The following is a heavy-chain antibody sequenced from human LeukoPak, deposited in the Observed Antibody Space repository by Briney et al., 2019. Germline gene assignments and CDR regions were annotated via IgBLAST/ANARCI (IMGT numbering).Heavy chain of an antibody. J-gene: IGHJ6*02. V-gene: IGHV4-34*01. D-gene: IGHD1-7*01. Sequence: SETLSLTCAVYGGSFSGYYWSWIRQPPGKGLEWIGEINHSGSTNYNPSLKSRVTISVDTSKNQFSLKLSSVTAADTAVYYCARDSGPGTTSPHYYGMDVWGQGTTVTVSS. CDR1: GGSFSGYY. CDR2: INHSGST. CDR3: ARDSGPGTTSPHYYGMDV.